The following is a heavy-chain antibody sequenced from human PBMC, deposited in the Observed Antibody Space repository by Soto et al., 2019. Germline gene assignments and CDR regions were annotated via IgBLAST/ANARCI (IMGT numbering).Heavy chain of an antibody. CDR1: GFTFSSYG. V-gene: IGHV3-30*18. J-gene: IGHJ4*02. CDR2: ISYDGSNK. D-gene: IGHD2-8*01. Sequence: GSLRLSCAASGFTFSSYGMHWVHQAPGEGLEWVAVISYDGSNKYYADSVKGRFTISRDNSKNTLYLQMNSLRAEDTAVYYCAKDIVLMVYAMSPDYWGQGTLVTVSS. CDR3: AKDIVLMVYAMSPDY.